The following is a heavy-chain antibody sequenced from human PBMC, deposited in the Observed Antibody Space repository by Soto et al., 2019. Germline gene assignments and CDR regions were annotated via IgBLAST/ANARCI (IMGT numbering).Heavy chain of an antibody. CDR1: GGSISSGDYY. CDR3: ARVLIRMITFGGVIVIARASTFDS. Sequence: SDTLSLTCTVSGGSISSGDYYWSWIRQPPGKGLEWIGYIYYSGSTYYNPSLKSRVTISVDTSKNQFSLKLSSVTAADTAVYYCARVLIRMITFGGVIVIARASTFDSWGQGTLVTVSS. V-gene: IGHV4-30-4*02. D-gene: IGHD3-16*02. CDR2: IYYSGST. J-gene: IGHJ4*02.